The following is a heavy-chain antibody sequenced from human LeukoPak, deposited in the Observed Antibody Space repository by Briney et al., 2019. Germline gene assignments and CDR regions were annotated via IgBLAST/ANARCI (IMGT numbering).Heavy chain of an antibody. CDR2: IKSETDGGTT. D-gene: IGHD3-10*01. CDR1: GFTFSHAW. J-gene: IGHJ4*02. Sequence: GGSLRLSCAASGFTFSHAWMSWVHQAPEKGLEWVGRIKSETDGGTTDYAASMKGRFTISRDDSKNTLYLQMNSLKTEDTAVYYCTVVNYGSGSYPLGYWGQGTLVTVSS. CDR3: TVVNYGSGSYPLGY. V-gene: IGHV3-15*01.